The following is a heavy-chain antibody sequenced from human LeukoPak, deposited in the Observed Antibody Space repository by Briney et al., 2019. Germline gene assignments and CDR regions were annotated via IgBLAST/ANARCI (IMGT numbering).Heavy chain of an antibody. V-gene: IGHV3-23*01. CDR2: ISGNGDNT. Sequence: PGGSLRLSCAASGFTFSSCGMTWVRQAPGKGLEWVSSISGNGDNTYYADSVKGRVTISRDNAKNSLYLQMNSLRAEDTAVYYCARDEQPVWGQGTLVTVSS. D-gene: IGHD6-6*01. CDR1: GFTFSSCG. CDR3: ARDEQPV. J-gene: IGHJ4*02.